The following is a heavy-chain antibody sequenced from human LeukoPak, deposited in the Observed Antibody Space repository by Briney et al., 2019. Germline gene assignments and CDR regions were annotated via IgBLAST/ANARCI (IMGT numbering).Heavy chain of an antibody. J-gene: IGHJ6*02. D-gene: IGHD1-26*01. CDR3: ARQRRILGSTHFYYGMDV. CDR2: IYPGDSET. Sequence: GESLKISCKGSGYSFTSYWIGWVRQMPGKGLEWMGIIYPGDSETRYSPSFQGQVTISADKSINTAYLQWSSLKASDTAMYYCARQRRILGSTHFYYGMDVWGQGTTVTVSS. V-gene: IGHV5-51*01. CDR1: GYSFTSYW.